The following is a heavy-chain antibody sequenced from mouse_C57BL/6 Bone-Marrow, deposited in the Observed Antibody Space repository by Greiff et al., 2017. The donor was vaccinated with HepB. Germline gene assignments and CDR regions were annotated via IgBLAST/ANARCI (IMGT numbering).Heavy chain of an antibody. CDR3: ARNRFSY. CDR1: GYTFTSYR. J-gene: IGHJ3*01. Sequence: QVQLQQPGAELVKPGASVKLSCKASGYTFTSYRMHWVKQRPGQGLEWIGMIHPNSGSTNYNEKFKSKATLSVYKSSSTAYMQLSSLSSEDSAVYYCARNRFSYWGQGTLVTVSA. V-gene: IGHV1-64*01. CDR2: IHPNSGST.